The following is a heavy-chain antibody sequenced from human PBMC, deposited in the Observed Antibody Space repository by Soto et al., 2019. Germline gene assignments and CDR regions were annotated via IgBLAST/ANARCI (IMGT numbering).Heavy chain of an antibody. V-gene: IGHV6-1*01. Sequence: QVQLQQSGPGLVKPSQTLSLTCLISGDSVSSDSAAWNWIRQSPSRGLEWLGRTYYRSKWFYDYAGSVKSRITINPDTSENQFSVQLNSVTLEDTAVYYCARLRGYCNSATCYKSFDNWGQGTLVTVSS. D-gene: IGHD2-2*02. CDR1: GDSVSSDSAA. CDR3: ARLRGYCNSATCYKSFDN. CDR2: TYYRSKWFY. J-gene: IGHJ4*02.